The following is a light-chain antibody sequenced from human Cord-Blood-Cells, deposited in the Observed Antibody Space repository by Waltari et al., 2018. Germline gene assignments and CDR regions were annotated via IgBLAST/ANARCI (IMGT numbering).Light chain of an antibody. CDR3: QQRSNWPIT. Sequence: EIVLTQSPATQSLSPGERATLSCRASPSVSSYLAWYQQKPGQAPRLLIYDASNRATGIPARFSGSGSGTDFTLTISSLEPEDFAVDYCQQRSNWPITFGQGTRLEIK. J-gene: IGKJ5*01. CDR1: PSVSSY. V-gene: IGKV3-11*01. CDR2: DAS.